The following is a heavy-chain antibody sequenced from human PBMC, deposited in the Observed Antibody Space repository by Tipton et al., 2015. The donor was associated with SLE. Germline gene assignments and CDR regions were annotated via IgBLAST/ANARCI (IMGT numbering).Heavy chain of an antibody. CDR2: IDHRGTT. J-gene: IGHJ6*02. CDR3: SRGLHSSGYYYYYYGMDV. CDR1: GGSISSSGYY. D-gene: IGHD3-22*01. V-gene: IGHV4-39*07. Sequence: TLSLTCFVSGGSISSSGYYWGWVRQPPGKGLEWIGSIDHRGTTYYNYDPSLISRVTISADTSKNHFFLKLSSVTAADTAVYYCSRGLHSSGYYYYYYGMDVWGQGTTVTVSS.